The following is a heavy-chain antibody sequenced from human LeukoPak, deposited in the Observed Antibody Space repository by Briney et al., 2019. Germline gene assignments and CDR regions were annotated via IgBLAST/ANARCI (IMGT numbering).Heavy chain of an antibody. D-gene: IGHD3-10*01. CDR1: GFTFDHYA. Sequence: GGSLRLSCAGSGFTFDHYAMHWVRQAPGQGLEWVSLISGGGGSTYYADSVKGRFTISRDNSKNSLYLQMNSLRIEDTALYYCAKEISSSGTIGNWFDPWGQGTLVTVFS. V-gene: IGHV3-43*02. CDR3: AKEISSSGTIGNWFDP. J-gene: IGHJ5*02. CDR2: ISGGGGST.